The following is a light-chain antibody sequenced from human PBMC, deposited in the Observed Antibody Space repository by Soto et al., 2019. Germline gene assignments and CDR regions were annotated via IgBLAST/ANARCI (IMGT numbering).Light chain of an antibody. CDR1: QSISSN. V-gene: IGKV3-11*01. CDR2: DAS. Sequence: TQSPATLSVVPWGRATLSCRASQSISSNLAWYQQKPGQAPRLLIYDASNRATGIPARFSGSGSGTDFTLTISSLEPEDFAVYYCQQRSNWPLTFGGGTKVDIK. J-gene: IGKJ4*01. CDR3: QQRSNWPLT.